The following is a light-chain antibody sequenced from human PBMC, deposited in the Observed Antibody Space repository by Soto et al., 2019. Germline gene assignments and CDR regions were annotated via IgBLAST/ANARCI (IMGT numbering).Light chain of an antibody. CDR3: QQSYSTPD. J-gene: IGKJ2*01. CDR2: AAS. Sequence: DIQMTQSPSSLSASVGDRVTITCRASQSISSYLNWYQQKPGKAPKLLIYAASSLQSGLPSRFSGSGSGTDFTLTISSLQPEDFATYYCQQSYSTPDFGQGTKLEIK. CDR1: QSISSY. V-gene: IGKV1-39*01.